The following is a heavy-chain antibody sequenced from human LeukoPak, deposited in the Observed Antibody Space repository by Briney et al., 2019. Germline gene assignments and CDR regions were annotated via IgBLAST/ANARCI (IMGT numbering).Heavy chain of an antibody. CDR1: GFNFNTYA. CDR2: ISYDGSNK. D-gene: IGHD1-1*01. Sequence: PGGSLRLSCAASGFNFNTYAMHWVRQAPGKGLEWVALISYDGSNKYYADSVKGRFTISRDNSKNTLYLRMYGLRPEDTAVYYCARTKGELQLFLYSLDYWGQGTLVTVSS. J-gene: IGHJ4*02. V-gene: IGHV3-30*03. CDR3: ARTKGELQLFLYSLDY.